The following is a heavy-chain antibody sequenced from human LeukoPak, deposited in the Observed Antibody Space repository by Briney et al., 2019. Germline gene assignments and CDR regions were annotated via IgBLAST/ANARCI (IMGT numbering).Heavy chain of an antibody. CDR1: GGSFTDYY. Sequence: SETLSLTCAVFGGSFTDYYWSWIRQPPGKGLEWIGEINHSGSTNYNPSLKSRVTISVDTSKNQFSLKLSSVTAADTAVYYCASISSGYHTSDYWGQGTLVTVSS. V-gene: IGHV4-34*01. CDR3: ASISSGYHTSDY. CDR2: INHSGST. J-gene: IGHJ4*02. D-gene: IGHD3-22*01.